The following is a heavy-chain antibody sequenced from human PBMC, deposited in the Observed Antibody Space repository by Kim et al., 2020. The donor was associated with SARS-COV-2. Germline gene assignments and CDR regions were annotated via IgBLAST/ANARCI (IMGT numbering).Heavy chain of an antibody. CDR1: GINVSNNY. Sequence: GGSLRLSCSASGINVSNNYLNWVRQAPGKGLEWVSVLYRGGRADYADSVKGRFTMSSDTSKNTVYLQMNSLRVADTAVYYCTRSHAVAGTGNWFDPWGQGTLVTVSS. CDR3: TRSHAVAGTGNWFDP. J-gene: IGHJ5*02. CDR2: LYRGGRA. D-gene: IGHD6-19*01. V-gene: IGHV3-53*01.